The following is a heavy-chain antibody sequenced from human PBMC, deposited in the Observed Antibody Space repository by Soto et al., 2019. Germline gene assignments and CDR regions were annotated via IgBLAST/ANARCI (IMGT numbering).Heavy chain of an antibody. V-gene: IGHV3-23*01. CDR1: GFTFSSHA. CDR3: AKRGYSSGWYADY. Sequence: PGGSLRLSCVTSGFTFSSHAMSWVRQAPGKGLDWVSSISGSGDYTYYVDSVKGRFTISRDNSKNTLFLQMNSLRAEGTAVYYCAKRGYSSGWYADYWGQGTPVTVSS. J-gene: IGHJ4*02. D-gene: IGHD6-19*01. CDR2: ISGSGDYT.